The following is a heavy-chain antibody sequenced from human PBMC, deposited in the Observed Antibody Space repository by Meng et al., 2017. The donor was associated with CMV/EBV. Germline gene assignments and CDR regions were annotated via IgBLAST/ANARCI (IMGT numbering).Heavy chain of an antibody. CDR2: IYYSGTT. CDR3: ANYRFNSMMDY. CDR1: GGSFSSSSYY. V-gene: IGHV4-39*07. D-gene: IGHD2/OR15-2a*01. J-gene: IGHJ4*02. Sequence: CTVSGGSFSSSSYYWGWIRQPPGKGLEWIGSIYYSGTTYYNPSLKSRVTISVDTSKNQSSLNLNSVTAADTAVYYCANYRFNSMMDYWGQGSLVTVSS.